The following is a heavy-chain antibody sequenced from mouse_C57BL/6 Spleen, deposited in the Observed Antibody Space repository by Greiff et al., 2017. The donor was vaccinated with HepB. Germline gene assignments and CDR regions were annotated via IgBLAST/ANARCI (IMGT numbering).Heavy chain of an antibody. D-gene: IGHD1-2*01. CDR2: IDPSDSYT. Sequence: QVQLQQPGAELVMPGASVKLSCKASGYTFTSYWMHWVKQRPGQGLEWIGEIDPSDSYTNYNQKFKGKSTLTVDKSSSTAYMQLSSLTSEDSAVYYCARCITTLSYWYFDVWGTGTTVTVSS. CDR1: GYTFTSYW. J-gene: IGHJ1*03. CDR3: ARCITTLSYWYFDV. V-gene: IGHV1-69*01.